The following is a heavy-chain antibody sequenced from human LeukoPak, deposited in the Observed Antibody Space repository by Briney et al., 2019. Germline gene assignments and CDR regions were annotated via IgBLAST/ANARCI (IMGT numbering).Heavy chain of an antibody. V-gene: IGHV3-72*01. J-gene: IGHJ6*02. CDR2: IRDKANTYTT. Sequence: GGSPRLSCAASGFTFSAHYMDWVRQAPGKGLEWVGRIRDKANTYTTEYAASVKGRFIVSRDDSKNSLHLQMNSLKTEDTAVYYCARGGAFGNYQYAMDVWGQGTTVTVSS. D-gene: IGHD3-16*01. CDR1: GFTFSAHY. CDR3: ARGGAFGNYQYAMDV.